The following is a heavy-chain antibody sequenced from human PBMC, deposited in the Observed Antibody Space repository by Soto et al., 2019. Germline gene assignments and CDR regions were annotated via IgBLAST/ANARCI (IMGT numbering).Heavy chain of an antibody. CDR3: ARRIWTGALDY. J-gene: IGHJ4*02. CDR1: GGSIGSSSYF. Sequence: SETLSLTRTVSGGSIGSSSYFWGWIRQPPGKGLEWIGSTYYSGSTYYNPSLKSRVTISVDTSKNQFSLKLSSVTAADTAVYYCARRIWTGALDYWGQGTLVTVSS. D-gene: IGHD7-27*01. V-gene: IGHV4-39*01. CDR2: TYYSGST.